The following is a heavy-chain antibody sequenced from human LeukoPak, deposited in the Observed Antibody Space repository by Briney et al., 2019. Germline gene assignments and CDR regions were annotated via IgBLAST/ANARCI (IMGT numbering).Heavy chain of an antibody. CDR2: IIPIFGTA. CDR1: GGTFSSYA. J-gene: IGHJ1*01. Sequence: SVKVSCKASGGTFSSYAISWVRQAPGQGLEWMGGIIPIFGTANYAQKFQGRVTITTDESTSTAYMELSSLRSEDTAVYYCAKGGYGGNSPGYFQHWGQGTLVTVSS. D-gene: IGHD4-23*01. CDR3: AKGGYGGNSPGYFQH. V-gene: IGHV1-69*05.